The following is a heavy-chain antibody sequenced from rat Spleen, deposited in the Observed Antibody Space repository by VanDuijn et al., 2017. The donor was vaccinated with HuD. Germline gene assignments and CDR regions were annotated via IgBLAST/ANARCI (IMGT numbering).Heavy chain of an antibody. CDR1: GFTFSHYG. J-gene: IGHJ2*01. D-gene: IGHD1-1*01. CDR2: LSYDGHTT. V-gene: IGHV5-29*01. Sequence: EVQLVESDGGSVRPGRSLKLTCAASGFTFSHYGMAWVRQAPTKGLEWVATLSYDGHTTYYRDSVKGRFTISRDNAKNTLYLQMDSLRSEDTATYYGTTEITTVADYWGQGVMVTVSS. CDR3: TTEITTVADY.